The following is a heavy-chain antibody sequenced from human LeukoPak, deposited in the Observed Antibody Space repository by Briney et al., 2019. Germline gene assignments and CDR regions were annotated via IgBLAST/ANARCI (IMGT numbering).Heavy chain of an antibody. CDR3: ARVGELDY. V-gene: IGHV3-48*02. CDR2: ISSSSSTI. Sequence: PGGSLRLSCVASGFTFSSYIMSWVRQAPGKGLEWVSYISSSSSTIYYADSVKGRFTISRDNAQNSVYLQMNSLRDEDTAVYYCARVGELDYWGQGTLVTVSS. CDR1: GFTFSSYI. D-gene: IGHD1-26*01. J-gene: IGHJ4*02.